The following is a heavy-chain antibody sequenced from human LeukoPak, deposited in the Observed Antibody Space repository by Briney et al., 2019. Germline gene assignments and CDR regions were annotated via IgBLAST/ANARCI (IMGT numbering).Heavy chain of an antibody. CDR1: GFTFSSYS. Sequence: GGSLRLSCAASGFTFSSYSMNWVRQAPGKGLEWVSSISSSSSYIYYADSVKGRFTISRDNAKNSLYLQMNSLGAEDTAVYYCARDLIAAAGDDNWFDPWGQGTLVTVSS. J-gene: IGHJ5*02. CDR2: ISSSSSYI. D-gene: IGHD6-13*01. CDR3: ARDLIAAAGDDNWFDP. V-gene: IGHV3-21*01.